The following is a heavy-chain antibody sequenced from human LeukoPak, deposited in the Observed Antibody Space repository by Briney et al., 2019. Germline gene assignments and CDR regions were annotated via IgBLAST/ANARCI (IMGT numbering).Heavy chain of an antibody. CDR2: INHSGST. J-gene: IGHJ4*02. D-gene: IGHD5-18*01. Sequence: SETLSLTCAVYGGSFSGYYWSWIRQPPGKGLEWIGEINHSGSTNYNPSLKSRVTISVDTSKNQFSLKLSSVTAADTAVCYCASMGGGYSYGFWGQGTLVTVSS. V-gene: IGHV4-34*01. CDR1: GGSFSGYY. CDR3: ASMGGGYSYGF.